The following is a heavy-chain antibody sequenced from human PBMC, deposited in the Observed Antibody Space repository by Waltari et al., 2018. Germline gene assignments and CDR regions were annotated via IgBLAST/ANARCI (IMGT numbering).Heavy chain of an antibody. CDR3: ARDRASLGHPMSREFDY. CDR2: VNPRSGDT. CDR1: GSIFTAYY. V-gene: IGHV1-2*02. J-gene: IGHJ4*02. Sequence: QIQLVQSGAEVKKPGASVKVACKPSGSIFTAYYVHWRRQAPGQGLEWMGKVNPRSGDTTYAQKFQDRVTLISDTSINTAYMELTRLTSDDTAVYYCARDRASLGHPMSREFDYWGRGTLVTVS. D-gene: IGHD3-10*02.